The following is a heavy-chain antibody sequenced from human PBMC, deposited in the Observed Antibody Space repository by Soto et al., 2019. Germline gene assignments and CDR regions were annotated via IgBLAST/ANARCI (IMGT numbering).Heavy chain of an antibody. CDR1: GFTVSSNY. D-gene: IGHD6-19*01. V-gene: IGHV3-53*01. CDR3: ARHGEQWLVYFQH. Sequence: EVQLVESGGGLIQPGGSLRLSCAASGFTVSSNYMSWVRQAPGKGLEWVSVIYSGGSTYYADSVKGRFTISRDNSKNTLYLQMNSLRAEDTAVYYCARHGEQWLVYFQHWGQGTLVTVSS. J-gene: IGHJ1*01. CDR2: IYSGGST.